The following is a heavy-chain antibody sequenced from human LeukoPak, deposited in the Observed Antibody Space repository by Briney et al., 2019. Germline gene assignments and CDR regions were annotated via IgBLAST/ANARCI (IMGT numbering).Heavy chain of an antibody. CDR2: ISGSGGST. CDR1: GFTLSSDW. Sequence: SGGSLRLSCAASGFTLSSDWMHWVRQAPGKGLEWVSAISGSGGSTYYADSVKGRFTISRDNSKNTLYLQMNSLRAEDTAVYYCAKDIIVRVYAQRGELFFEYGGQGTLVPVPS. V-gene: IGHV3-23*01. CDR3: AKDIIVRVYAQRGELFFEY. D-gene: IGHD2-8*01. J-gene: IGHJ4*02.